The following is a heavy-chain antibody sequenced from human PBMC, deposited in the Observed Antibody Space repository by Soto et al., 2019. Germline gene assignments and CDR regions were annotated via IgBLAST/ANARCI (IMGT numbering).Heavy chain of an antibody. J-gene: IGHJ6*02. V-gene: IGHV3-23*01. CDR1: GFPFSSYA. CDR2: ISGSGGST. CDR3: AKALLWFSYYYYGMDV. D-gene: IGHD3-10*01. Sequence: GGSLRLSCAASGFPFSSYAMSWVRQAPGKGLEWVSAISGSGGSTYYADSVKGRFTISRDNSKNTLYLQMNSLRAEDTAVYYCAKALLWFSYYYYGMDVWGQGTTVTVSS.